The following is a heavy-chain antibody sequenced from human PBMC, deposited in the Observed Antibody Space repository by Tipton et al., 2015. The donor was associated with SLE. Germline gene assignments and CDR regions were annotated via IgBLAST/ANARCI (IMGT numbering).Heavy chain of an antibody. CDR3: ASGLRWSGVDQGVIPPFDY. J-gene: IGHJ4*02. Sequence: TLSLTCTVSGYSISSGYYWGWIRQPPGKGLEWIGSIYHSGSTYYNPSLKSRVTISVDTSKNQFSLKLSSVTAADTAVYYCASGLRWSGVDQGVIPPFDYWGQGTLVTVSS. V-gene: IGHV4-38-2*02. D-gene: IGHD3-10*01. CDR1: GYSISSGYY. CDR2: IYHSGST.